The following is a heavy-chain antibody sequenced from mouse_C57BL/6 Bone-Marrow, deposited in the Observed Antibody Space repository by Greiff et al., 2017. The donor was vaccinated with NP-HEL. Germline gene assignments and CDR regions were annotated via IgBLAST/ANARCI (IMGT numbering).Heavy chain of an antibody. CDR1: GFTFSSYA. CDR3: ANEYDGGAWFAY. D-gene: IGHD2-14*01. Sequence: EVMLVESGGGLVKPGGSLKLSCAASGFTFSSYAMSWVRQTPEKRLEWVATISDGGSYTYYPDNVKGRFTISRDNAKNNLYLQMSHLKSEDTAMYYCANEYDGGAWFAYWGQGTLVTVSA. J-gene: IGHJ3*01. V-gene: IGHV5-4*03. CDR2: ISDGGSYT.